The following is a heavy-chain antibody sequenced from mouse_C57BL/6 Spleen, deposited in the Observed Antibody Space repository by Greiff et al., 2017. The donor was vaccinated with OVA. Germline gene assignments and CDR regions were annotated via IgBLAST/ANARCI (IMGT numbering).Heavy chain of an antibody. CDR3: ARGGYGNYHWYFDV. V-gene: IGHV1-39*01. J-gene: IGHJ1*03. Sequence: EVKLVESGPELVKPGASVKISCKASGYSFTDYNMNWVKQSNGKSLEWIGVINPNYGTTSYNQKFKGKATLTVDQSSSTAYMQLNSLTSEDSAVYYGARGGYGNYHWYFDVWGTGTTVTVSS. CDR2: INPNYGTT. CDR1: GYSFTDYN. D-gene: IGHD2-1*01.